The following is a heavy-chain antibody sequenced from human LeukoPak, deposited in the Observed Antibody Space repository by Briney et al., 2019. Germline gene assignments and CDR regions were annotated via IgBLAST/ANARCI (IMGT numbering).Heavy chain of an antibody. V-gene: IGHV4-39*02. CDR3: AIEVPAAPGNYNWFDP. D-gene: IGHD2-2*01. CDR2: IFYIGST. J-gene: IGHJ5*02. Sequence: PSETLSLTCTLSGGSIDTATLLWGWIRQPPGKGLEYIGSIFYIGSTYYNPSLRGRVTMSVDTSRKQVSLNLSSVTAADTAVYYCAIEVPAAPGNYNWFDPWGQGTLVTVSS. CDR1: GGSIDTATLL.